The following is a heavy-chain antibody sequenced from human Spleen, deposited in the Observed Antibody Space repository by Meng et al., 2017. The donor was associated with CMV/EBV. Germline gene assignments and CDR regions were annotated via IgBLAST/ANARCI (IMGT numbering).Heavy chain of an antibody. J-gene: IGHJ4*02. D-gene: IGHD2-15*01. CDR1: GFTFTIYT. V-gene: IGHV3-21*01. CDR2: VSSTSSYI. Sequence: GESLKISCAASGFTFTIYTMNWVRQAPGKGLEWVSSVSSTSSYIHYSDSMRGRFTISRDNAKNSLYLQMNSLRADDTAVYYGVRYLGQLVVDYFDYWGQGTLVTVSS. CDR3: VRYLGQLVVDYFDY.